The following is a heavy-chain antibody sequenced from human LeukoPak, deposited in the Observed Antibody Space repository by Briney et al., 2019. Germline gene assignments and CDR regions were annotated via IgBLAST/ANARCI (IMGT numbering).Heavy chain of an antibody. J-gene: IGHJ4*02. V-gene: IGHV1-69*04. CDR3: ATQTGPYYYFDY. D-gene: IGHD1-1*01. CDR1: GGTFSSYA. CDR2: IIPILGIA. Sequence: SVKVSCKASGGTFSSYAISWVRQAPGQGLEWMGRIIPILGIANYAQKFQGRVTITADKSTSTAYMELSSLRSEDTAVYYCATQTGPYYYFDYWGQGTLVTVSS.